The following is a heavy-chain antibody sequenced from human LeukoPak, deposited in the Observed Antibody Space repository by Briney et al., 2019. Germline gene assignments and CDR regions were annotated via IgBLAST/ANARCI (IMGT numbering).Heavy chain of an antibody. D-gene: IGHD4-17*01. CDR1: GFPFGDYS. J-gene: IGHJ4*02. Sequence: GGSLRLSCTASGFPFGDYSLSWVRQAPGKGLEWVGFIRRKASGGTTEYAASVKGRFTISTDDSKSIAYLQMNSLTTEDTAVYYCTRWTTVTTFDYWGQGTLVTVSS. V-gene: IGHV3-49*04. CDR2: IRRKASGGTT. CDR3: TRWTTVTTFDY.